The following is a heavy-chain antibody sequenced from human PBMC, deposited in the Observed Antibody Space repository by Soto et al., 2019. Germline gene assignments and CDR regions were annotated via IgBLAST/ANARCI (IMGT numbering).Heavy chain of an antibody. CDR3: AKKITYYYDSSGYYSDYFDY. V-gene: IGHV3-9*01. D-gene: IGHD3-22*01. Sequence: HPGGSLRLSCAASGFTFDDYAMHWVRQAPGKGLEWVSGISWNSGSIGYADSVKGRFTISRDNAKNSLYLQMNSLRAEDTALYYCAKKITYYYDSSGYYSDYFDYWGQGTLVTVSS. J-gene: IGHJ4*02. CDR1: GFTFDDYA. CDR2: ISWNSGSI.